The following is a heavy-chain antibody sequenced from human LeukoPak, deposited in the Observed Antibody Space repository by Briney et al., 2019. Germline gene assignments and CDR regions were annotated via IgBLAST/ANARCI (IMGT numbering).Heavy chain of an antibody. D-gene: IGHD1-14*01. J-gene: IGHJ3*01. CDR1: GAPLTSFY. CDR2: IYISGAT. Sequence: SETLSLTCPVSGAPLTSFYWGWLRQPPGKGLEWIGHIYISGATFYNPSLESRVTISVDMSNNQFSLDMTSVAAADTAVYYCARLHAGRKAFEVWGQGTLVTVSS. CDR3: ARLHAGRKAFEV. V-gene: IGHV4-4*09.